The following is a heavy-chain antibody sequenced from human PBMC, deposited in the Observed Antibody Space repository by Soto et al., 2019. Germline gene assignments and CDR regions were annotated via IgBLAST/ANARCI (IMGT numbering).Heavy chain of an antibody. V-gene: IGHV4-30-4*01. CDR3: ARAPWIQLWSHYYYYGMDV. Sequence: PSETLSLTCPVSGVSISSGDYYWSWIRQPPGKGLEWIGYIYYSGSTYYNPSLKSRVTISVDTSKNQFSLKLSSVTAADTAVYYCARAPWIQLWSHYYYYGMDVWGQGTTVTVSS. D-gene: IGHD5-18*01. J-gene: IGHJ6*02. CDR1: GVSISSGDYY. CDR2: IYYSGST.